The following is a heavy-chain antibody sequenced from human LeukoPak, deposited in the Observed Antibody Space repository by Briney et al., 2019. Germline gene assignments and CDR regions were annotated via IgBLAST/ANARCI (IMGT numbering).Heavy chain of an antibody. D-gene: IGHD6-19*01. CDR2: IWYDGSDA. J-gene: IGHJ1*01. Sequence: GGSLRLSCAASGFTFRSNGMHWVRQAPGRGLEWVTYIWYDGSDADYADPVKGRFTISRDNSKNTLYLQMNSLRAEDTAVYYCAKKVSGWSENFQHWGQGTLVTVSS. CDR1: GFTFRSNG. V-gene: IGHV3-30*02. CDR3: AKKVSGWSENFQH.